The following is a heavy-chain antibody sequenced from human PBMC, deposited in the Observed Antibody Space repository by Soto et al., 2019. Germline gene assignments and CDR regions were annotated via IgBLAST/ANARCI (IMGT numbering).Heavy chain of an antibody. J-gene: IGHJ6*02. CDR3: ARDPIFSSSRWYYSYGMDV. CDR1: GGSFSCYY. CDR2: INHSGST. V-gene: IGHV4-34*01. D-gene: IGHD6-13*01. Sequence: SETLSLTCAVYGGSFSCYYWSWIRQPPGKGLEWIGEINHSGSTNYNPSLKSRVTISVDTSKNQFSLKLSSVTAADTAVYYCARDPIFSSSRWYYSYGMDVWGPGTTLTVSS.